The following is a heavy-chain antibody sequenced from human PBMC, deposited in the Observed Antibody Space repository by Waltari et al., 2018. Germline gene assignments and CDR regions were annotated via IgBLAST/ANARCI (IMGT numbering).Heavy chain of an antibody. D-gene: IGHD3-10*01. CDR1: GFPFSRYA. V-gene: IGHV3-23*01. CDR2: ISGSGGST. J-gene: IGHJ3*02. CDR3: AKSLSPPGDLDAFDI. Sequence: EVQLLESGGGWVQPGGSLRLSCAASGFPFSRYAMSWVRQAPGKGLEWVSAISGSGGSTYYADSVKGRFTISRDNSKNTLYLQMNSLRAEDTAVYYCAKSLSPPGDLDAFDIWGQGTMVTVSS.